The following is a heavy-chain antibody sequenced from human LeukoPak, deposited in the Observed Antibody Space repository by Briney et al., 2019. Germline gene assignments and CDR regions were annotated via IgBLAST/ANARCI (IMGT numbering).Heavy chain of an antibody. CDR1: GFTFSSYA. CDR2: ISGSGDTT. J-gene: IGHJ4*02. Sequence: GGSLRLSCAASGFTFSSYAMNWVRQAPGKGLEWVSFISGSGDTTYYADSVKGRFTISRDDSKNTLYLQMNSLRAEDTAVYYCAKSRGESRGASNYWGQGTLVTVSS. CDR3: AKSRGESRGASNY. D-gene: IGHD1-26*01. V-gene: IGHV3-23*01.